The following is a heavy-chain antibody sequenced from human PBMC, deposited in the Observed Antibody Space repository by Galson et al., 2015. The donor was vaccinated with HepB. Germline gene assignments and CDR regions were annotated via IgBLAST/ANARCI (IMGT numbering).Heavy chain of an antibody. V-gene: IGHV4-39*07. Sequence: SETLSLTCTVSGGSISSSSYYWGWIRQPPGKGLEWIGEINHSGSTNYNPSLKSRVTISVDTSKNQFSLKLSSVTAADTAVYYCARATYGSGSWVYWGQGTLVTVSS. CDR2: INHSGST. CDR3: ARATYGSGSWVY. CDR1: GGSISSSSYY. D-gene: IGHD3-10*01. J-gene: IGHJ4*02.